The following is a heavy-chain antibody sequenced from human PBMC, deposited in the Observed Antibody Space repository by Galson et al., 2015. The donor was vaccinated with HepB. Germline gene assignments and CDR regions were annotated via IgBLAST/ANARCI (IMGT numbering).Heavy chain of an antibody. CDR3: AREGEVGATLFFRFDP. Sequence: SVKVSCKASGYIFTNYAMNWVRQAPGQGLEWMGRIIPILGIANYAQKFQGRVTITADKSTSTAYMELSSLRSEDTAVYYCAREGEVGATLFFRFDPWGQGTLVTVSS. CDR2: IIPILGIA. J-gene: IGHJ5*02. D-gene: IGHD1-26*01. V-gene: IGHV1-69*04. CDR1: GYIFTNYA.